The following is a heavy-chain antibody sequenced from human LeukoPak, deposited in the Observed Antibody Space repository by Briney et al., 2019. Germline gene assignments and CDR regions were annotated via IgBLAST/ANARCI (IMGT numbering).Heavy chain of an antibody. Sequence: ASVKVSCKASGYTFTGYYMHWVRQAPGQGLERMGWINPNSGGTNYAQKFQGRVTMTRDTSISTAYMELSRLRSDDTAVYYCACGIQLWDPLDHWGQGTLVTVSS. CDR1: GYTFTGYY. D-gene: IGHD5-18*01. CDR3: ACGIQLWDPLDH. J-gene: IGHJ4*02. V-gene: IGHV1-2*02. CDR2: INPNSGGT.